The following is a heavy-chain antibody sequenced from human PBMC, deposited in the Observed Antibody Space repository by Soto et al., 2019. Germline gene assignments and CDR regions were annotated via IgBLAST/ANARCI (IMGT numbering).Heavy chain of an antibody. D-gene: IGHD3-10*01. V-gene: IGHV1-3*01. J-gene: IGHJ6*02. CDR2: INAGNGNT. CDR1: GYTFTSYA. Sequence: QVQLVQSGAEVKKPGASVKVSCKASGYTFTSYAMHWVRQAPGQRLEWMGWINAGNGNTKYSQKFQGRVTITRDTSASTAYMELSSLRSEDTAVYYCARDALWFGESTYYYYYYGMDVWGQGTTVTVSS. CDR3: ARDALWFGESTYYYYYYGMDV.